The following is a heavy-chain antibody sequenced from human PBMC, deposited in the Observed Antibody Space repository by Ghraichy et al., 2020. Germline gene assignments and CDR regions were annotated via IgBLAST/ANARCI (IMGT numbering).Heavy chain of an antibody. D-gene: IGHD3-22*01. V-gene: IGHV1-18*01. CDR1: GYTFTSYG. Sequence: ASVKVSCKASGYTFTSYGISWVRQAPGQGLEWMGWISAYNGNTNYAQKLQGRVTMTTDTSTSTAYMELRSLRSDDTAVYYCARGKYYYDSSGPWYFDLWGRGTLVTVSS. CDR3: ARGKYYYDSSGPWYFDL. CDR2: ISAYNGNT. J-gene: IGHJ2*01.